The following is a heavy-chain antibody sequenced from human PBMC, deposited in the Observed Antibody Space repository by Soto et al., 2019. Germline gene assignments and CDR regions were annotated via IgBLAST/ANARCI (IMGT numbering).Heavy chain of an antibody. D-gene: IGHD1-26*01. V-gene: IGHV4-39*01. CDR3: ARGLITGSQYSGGWYYFDS. Sequence: PSETLSLTFTVSGGSISSRDYCWGWIRQPPGKGLEWIGSINYGGSTYDNPSLKSRLTMSVDTSKNQFSLNLRSVSAADTAVYYCARGLITGSQYSGGWYYFDSWGQGTQVTVSS. J-gene: IGHJ4*02. CDR1: GGSISSRDYC. CDR2: INYGGST.